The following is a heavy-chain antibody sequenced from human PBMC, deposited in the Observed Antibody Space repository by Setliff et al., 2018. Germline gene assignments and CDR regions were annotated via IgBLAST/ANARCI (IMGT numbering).Heavy chain of an antibody. V-gene: IGHV4-59*12. CDR1: GGPFSGAS. Sequence: SETLSLTCTVSGGPFSGASIWSWIRQPPGKGLEFTGYVYYSGTAKYDPSLESRAIMSVDASKNQISLKLMSVTAADTAVYYCASRNSDGGPEYFQHWGQGALGTV. CDR3: ASRNSDGGPEYFQH. CDR2: VYYSGTA. J-gene: IGHJ1*01. D-gene: IGHD1-26*01.